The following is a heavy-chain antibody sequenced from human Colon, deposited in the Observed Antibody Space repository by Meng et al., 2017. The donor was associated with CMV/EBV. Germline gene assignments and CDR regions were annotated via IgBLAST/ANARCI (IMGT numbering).Heavy chain of an antibody. Sequence: QVQLQQWGAGRLKPSETRSPTWALYGGSFSPYYWSWIRQSPGKGLEWIAEIDHTGSTNYNPSLKSRVTISIDTSNSHFSLNLTSATAADTAVYYCARGGGTPIRGVLPFDFWGQGTLVTVSS. CDR3: ARGGGTPIRGVLPFDF. J-gene: IGHJ4*02. CDR1: GGSFSPYY. CDR2: IDHTGST. V-gene: IGHV4-34*01. D-gene: IGHD3-10*01.